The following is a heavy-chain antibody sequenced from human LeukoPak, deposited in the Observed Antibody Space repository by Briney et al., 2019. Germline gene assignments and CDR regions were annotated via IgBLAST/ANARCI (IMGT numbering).Heavy chain of an antibody. CDR1: GFTFSSYG. D-gene: IGHD3-3*01. CDR3: AKDLTIFGVGNFDY. Sequence: GGSLRLSCAASGFTFSSYGMHWVRQAPGKGLEWVAVISYDGSNKYYADSVKGRFTISRDNSKNTLYLQMNSLRAEDTAVYYCAKDLTIFGVGNFDYRGQGTLVTVSS. V-gene: IGHV3-30*18. CDR2: ISYDGSNK. J-gene: IGHJ4*02.